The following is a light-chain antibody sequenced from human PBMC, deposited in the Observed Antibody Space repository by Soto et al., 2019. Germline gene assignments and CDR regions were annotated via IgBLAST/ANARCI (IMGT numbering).Light chain of an antibody. J-gene: IGLJ1*01. Sequence: QSVLTQPPSVSGAPGQRVTISCSGGSSNIGAGYDVHWYQQLPQTAPKLLIYGNNIRPSGVPDRFSGSKSGTSASLAITGLRSDDEADYLCATWDDSLNGFYVFGTGTKLTVL. CDR1: SSNIGAGYD. V-gene: IGLV1-40*01. CDR2: GNN. CDR3: ATWDDSLNGFYV.